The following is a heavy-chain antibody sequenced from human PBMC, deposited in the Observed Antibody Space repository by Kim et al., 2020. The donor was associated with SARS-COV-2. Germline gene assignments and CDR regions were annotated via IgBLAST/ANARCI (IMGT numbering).Heavy chain of an antibody. J-gene: IGHJ6*02. CDR1: GFTFSSYD. D-gene: IGHD3-10*01. CDR3: ARAFAFRSGSYYNLPGYYGMDV. V-gene: IGHV3-13*04. CDR2: IGTAGDT. Sequence: GGSLRLSCAASGFTFSSYDMHWVRQATGKGLEWVSAIGTAGDTYYPGSVKGRFTISRENAKNSLYLQMNSLRAGDTAVYYCARAFAFRSGSYYNLPGYYGMDVWGQGTTVTVSS.